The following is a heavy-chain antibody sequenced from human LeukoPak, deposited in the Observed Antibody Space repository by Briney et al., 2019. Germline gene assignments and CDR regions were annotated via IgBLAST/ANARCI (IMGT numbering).Heavy chain of an antibody. CDR3: TRSPSLGGRYWGFDY. Sequence: PGGSLRLSCAASGFTFSSYGLHWVRQPPGKGLEGVAVIWYDGSNKYYADSVKGRFTVSRDNAKNTLYLQMNSLRAEDTAVYYCTRSPSLGGRYWGFDYWGQGALVTVSS. CDR1: GFTFSSYG. V-gene: IGHV3-33*01. J-gene: IGHJ4*02. D-gene: IGHD1-26*01. CDR2: IWYDGSNK.